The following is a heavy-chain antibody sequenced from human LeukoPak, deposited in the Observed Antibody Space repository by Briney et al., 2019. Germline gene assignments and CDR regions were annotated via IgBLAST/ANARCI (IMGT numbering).Heavy chain of an antibody. CDR2: ISHDGSNR. V-gene: IGHV3-30*04. D-gene: IGHD3-10*01. Sequence: PGGSLRLSCAASGITFNSYAMHWVRQAPGKGLEWVVVISHDGSNRYYGDSVKGRFTISRDNSKNTLFLQMDSLRAEDTAVYYCASGYTYYYGSGSYHWGQGTLVTVSS. J-gene: IGHJ4*02. CDR3: ASGYTYYYGSGSYH. CDR1: GITFNSYA.